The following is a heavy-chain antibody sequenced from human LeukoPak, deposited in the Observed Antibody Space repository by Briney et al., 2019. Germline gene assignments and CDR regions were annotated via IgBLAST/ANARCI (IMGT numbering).Heavy chain of an antibody. CDR1: GFTFSSYA. Sequence: GRSLRLSCAASGFTFSSYAMHWVRQAPGKRLEWVAVISYDGSNKYYADSVKGRFTISRDNSKNTLYLQMNSLRAEDTAVYYCARDDRMDVWGQGTTVTVSS. J-gene: IGHJ6*02. CDR3: ARDDRMDV. CDR2: ISYDGSNK. V-gene: IGHV3-30-3*01.